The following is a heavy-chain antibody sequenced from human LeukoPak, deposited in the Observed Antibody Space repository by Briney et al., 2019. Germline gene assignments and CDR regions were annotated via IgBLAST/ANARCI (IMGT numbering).Heavy chain of an antibody. CDR2: ISSSGST. CDR3: ARAVILTPPDY. V-gene: IGHV4-31*03. CDR1: RDSVSSGNYY. J-gene: IGHJ4*02. Sequence: SETLSLTCTVSRDSVSSGNYYWSWIRQHPGKGLEWIGYISSSGSTHYKSSLKSRVIISADTSTNQFSLRLSSVTAADTAFYYCARAVILTPPDYWGQGILVTVSS. D-gene: IGHD3-9*01.